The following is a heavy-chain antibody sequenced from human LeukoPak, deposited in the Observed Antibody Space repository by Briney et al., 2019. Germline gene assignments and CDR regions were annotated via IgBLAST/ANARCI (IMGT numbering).Heavy chain of an antibody. CDR1: GFTFSSYN. D-gene: IGHD3-22*01. CDR3: ARGEDDSSGYPEGVFDY. CDR2: ISGSGSNT. Sequence: GGSLRLSCAASGFTFSSYNMNWVRQAPGKGLEWVSYISGSGSNTFSADSVKGRFTISRDNARNSLYLQMNSLRAEDTAVYYCARGEDDSSGYPEGVFDYWGQGTLVTVSS. V-gene: IGHV3-48*01. J-gene: IGHJ4*02.